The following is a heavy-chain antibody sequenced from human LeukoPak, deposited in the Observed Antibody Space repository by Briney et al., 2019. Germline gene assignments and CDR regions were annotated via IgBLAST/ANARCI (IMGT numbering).Heavy chain of an antibody. D-gene: IGHD3-10*01. CDR2: ISGSAISI. J-gene: IGHJ4*02. V-gene: IGHV3-21*01. CDR1: GFTFNRFT. CDR3: AKRGEEDGTYYFGS. Sequence: GGSLRLSCDTSGFTFNRFTMSWVRQAPGKGLEWVSSISGSAISIDYADSVKGRFTISRDNAKNSVHLQMNSLNAEDTAVYYCAKRGEEDGTYYFGSWGQGTLVTVSS.